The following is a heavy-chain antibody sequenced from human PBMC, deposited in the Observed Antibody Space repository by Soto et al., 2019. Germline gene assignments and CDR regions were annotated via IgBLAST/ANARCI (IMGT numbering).Heavy chain of an antibody. CDR1: GSIFTTNA. Sequence: QVQLVQSGTEVKMPGASVRLSCKASGSIFTTNAIDWVRQSPGERLEWMGWINADNGNTRYSQNFQGRVTITRDTSASIVYMEFSSLTSEDTACHYCSTHPWGASSFDYGGQGTLVTVSA. J-gene: IGHJ4*02. CDR2: INADNGNT. CDR3: STHPWGASSFDY. V-gene: IGHV1-3*01. D-gene: IGHD3-16*01.